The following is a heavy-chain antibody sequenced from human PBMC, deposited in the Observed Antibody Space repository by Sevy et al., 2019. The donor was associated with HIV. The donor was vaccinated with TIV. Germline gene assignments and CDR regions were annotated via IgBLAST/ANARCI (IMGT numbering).Heavy chain of an antibody. CDR2: MNPNSGGT. D-gene: IGHD6-13*01. Sequence: ASVKVSCKASGYTFTGYYIHWVRQAPGQGLEWMGWMNPNSGGTNYAQKFQGRVTMTRDTSISTAYMELSRLRSDDTAVYYCARGGKGYNSPPGGYWGQGTLVTVSS. V-gene: IGHV1-2*02. CDR1: GYTFTGYY. J-gene: IGHJ4*02. CDR3: ARGGKGYNSPPGGY.